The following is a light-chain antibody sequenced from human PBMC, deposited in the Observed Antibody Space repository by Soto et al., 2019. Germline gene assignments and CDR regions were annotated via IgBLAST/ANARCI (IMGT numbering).Light chain of an antibody. CDR1: QSVSSN. J-gene: IGKJ1*01. CDR2: GAS. Sequence: EIVMTQSPATLSVSPGERATLSCRASQSVSSNLAWYQQKPGQAPRLLIYGASTRATGIPARFSGSGSGTDFTLTISSLQSDDSAVYYCQQYNNWPRTFGQGTKVDIK. CDR3: QQYNNWPRT. V-gene: IGKV3-15*01.